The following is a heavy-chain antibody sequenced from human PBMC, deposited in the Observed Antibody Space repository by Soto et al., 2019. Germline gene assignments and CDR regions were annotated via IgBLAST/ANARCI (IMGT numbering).Heavy chain of an antibody. D-gene: IGHD6-25*01. Sequence: ASVKVSCKASGYTFTSYGISWVRQAPGQGLEWMGWISAYNGNTNYAQKLQGRVTMTTDTSTSTAYMELRSLRSDDTAVYYCARDGGIYSSGWPFDYWGQGTLVTVSS. CDR1: GYTFTSYG. J-gene: IGHJ4*02. V-gene: IGHV1-18*01. CDR3: ARDGGIYSSGWPFDY. CDR2: ISAYNGNT.